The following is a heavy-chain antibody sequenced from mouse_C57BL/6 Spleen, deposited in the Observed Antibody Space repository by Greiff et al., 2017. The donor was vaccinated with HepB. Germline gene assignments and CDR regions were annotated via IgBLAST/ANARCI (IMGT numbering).Heavy chain of an antibody. Sequence: LVESGAELVKPGASVKMSCKASGYTFTTYPIEWMKQNHGKSLEWIGNFHPYNDDTKYNEKFKGKATLTVEKSSSTVYLELSRLTSDDSAVYYCARASGYYDGAWFAYWGQGTLVTVSA. J-gene: IGHJ3*01. CDR2: FHPYNDDT. CDR3: ARASGYYDGAWFAY. CDR1: GYTFTTYP. V-gene: IGHV1-47*01. D-gene: IGHD1-1*01.